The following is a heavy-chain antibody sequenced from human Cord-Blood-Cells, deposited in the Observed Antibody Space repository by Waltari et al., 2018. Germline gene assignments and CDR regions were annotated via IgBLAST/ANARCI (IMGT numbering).Heavy chain of an antibody. CDR1: GGSFSGYY. Sequence: QVQLQQWGAGLLKPSETLSLTCAVYGGSFSGYYWSWIRQPPGKGLEWIGEINHSGSTNYNPSLKSRVTISVDTSKNQFSLKLSSVTAADTAVYYCARRPQRAVDWFDPWDQGTLVTVSS. CDR3: ARRPQRAVDWFDP. J-gene: IGHJ5*02. V-gene: IGHV4-34*01. CDR2: INHSGST. D-gene: IGHD6-25*01.